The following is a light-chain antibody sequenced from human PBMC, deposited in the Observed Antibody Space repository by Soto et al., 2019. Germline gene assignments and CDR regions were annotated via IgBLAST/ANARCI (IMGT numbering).Light chain of an antibody. Sequence: EIVLTQSPGTLSLSPRERATLSCRASQSVSSSYLAWYQQKPGQAPRLLIYDASRRATGTPDRFSVSGSGTDFTLTISSLEPEDFAVYYCQQRSNWPPTITFGQGTRLEI. J-gene: IGKJ5*01. CDR3: QQRSNWPPTIT. CDR2: DAS. V-gene: IGKV3D-20*02. CDR1: QSVSSSY.